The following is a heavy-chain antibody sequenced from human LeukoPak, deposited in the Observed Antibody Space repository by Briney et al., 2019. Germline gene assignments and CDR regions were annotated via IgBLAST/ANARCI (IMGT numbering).Heavy chain of an antibody. J-gene: IGHJ5*02. D-gene: IGHD2-21*02. Sequence: ASVKVSCKASGYTFTSYGISWVRQAPGQGLEWMGWISAYNGNTNYAQKFQGRVTMTTDTSTSTAYLELRSLRSDDTAVYYCARDDCGGDCSTIGWFDPWGQGTLVTVSS. V-gene: IGHV1-18*01. CDR3: ARDDCGGDCSTIGWFDP. CDR1: GYTFTSYG. CDR2: ISAYNGNT.